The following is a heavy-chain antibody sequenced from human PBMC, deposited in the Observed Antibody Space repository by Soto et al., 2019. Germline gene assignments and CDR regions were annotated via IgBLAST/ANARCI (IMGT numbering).Heavy chain of an antibody. D-gene: IGHD3-9*01. V-gene: IGHV3-48*02. CDR2: ISSSSSSI. J-gene: IGHJ4*02. CDR1: GFTFSTYS. Sequence: GSLRLSCAASGFTFSTYSMHWVRQAPGKGLECISYISSSSSSIYYADSVKGRFTISRDNAKNSLYLQMNSLRDEDTAVYYCARGRSNDILTGLPDYWGQGTLVTVPQ. CDR3: ARGRSNDILTGLPDY.